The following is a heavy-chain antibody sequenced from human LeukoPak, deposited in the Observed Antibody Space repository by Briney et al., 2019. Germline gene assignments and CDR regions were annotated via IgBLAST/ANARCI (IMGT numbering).Heavy chain of an antibody. V-gene: IGHV3-23*01. D-gene: IGHD2-2*01. CDR1: GFTFSSYA. CDR3: AKALHPYCSSTSCYFGDAFDI. CDR2: ISGSGGST. J-gene: IGHJ3*02. Sequence: GGSLRLSCAASGFTFSSYAISWVRQAPGKGLEWVSAISGSGGSTYYADSVKGRFTISRDDSKNTLYLQMNSLRAEDTAVYYCAKALHPYCSSTSCYFGDAFDIWGQGTMVTVSS.